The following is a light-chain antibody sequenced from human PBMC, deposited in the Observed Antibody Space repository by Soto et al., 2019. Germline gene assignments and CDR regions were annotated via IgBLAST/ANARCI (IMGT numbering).Light chain of an antibody. V-gene: IGKV1-27*01. Sequence: DIQMTQSPSSLSASVGDRVTITCRASQGISNYLAWYQQKPGKVPKLLIYAASTVQSGVPSRFRGSGSGTHFTLTISSLQPEDVATYYCQKYNSAPRTFGQGTKVEIK. J-gene: IGKJ1*01. CDR2: AAS. CDR1: QGISNY. CDR3: QKYNSAPRT.